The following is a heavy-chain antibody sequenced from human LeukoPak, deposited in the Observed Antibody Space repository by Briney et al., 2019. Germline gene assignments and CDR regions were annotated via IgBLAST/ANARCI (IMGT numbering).Heavy chain of an antibody. J-gene: IGHJ4*02. D-gene: IGHD3-3*01. V-gene: IGHV4-39*01. CDR1: GGSISSSSYY. CDR2: TYYSGSA. Sequence: SETLSLTCTVSGGSISSSSYYWGWIRQPLGKGLEWIGSTYYSGSAYYSPSLKSRVTISVDTSKNQFSLKLSSVTAADTAVYYCPRRIGSGYYTFDCWGQGTLVTVSS. CDR3: PRRIGSGYYTFDC.